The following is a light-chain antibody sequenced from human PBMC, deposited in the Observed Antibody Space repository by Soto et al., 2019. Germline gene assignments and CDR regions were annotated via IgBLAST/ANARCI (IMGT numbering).Light chain of an antibody. CDR2: AAS. CDR1: QAISVY. V-gene: IGKV1-27*01. J-gene: IGKJ4*01. CDR3: QKYNSPPLT. Sequence: DIQVTQSPSSLSPSLGDRVTITCRANQAISVYLAWFQQQPGKVPKLLIYAASALQSGVPSRFSGSGSGTDFTLTISSLQPEDIATYYCQKYNSPPLTFRGGTKMEI.